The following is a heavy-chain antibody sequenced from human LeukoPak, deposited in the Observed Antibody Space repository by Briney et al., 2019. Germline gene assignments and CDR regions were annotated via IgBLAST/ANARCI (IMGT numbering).Heavy chain of an antibody. CDR3: ARDQCSGGSCYSASYYYGMDV. J-gene: IGHJ6*02. Sequence: PSETLSLTCTVSGGSISSGGYYWSWIRQHPGKGLEWIGHIYYSGSTYNNPSLKSRVTISVDTSKNQFSLKLSSVTAADTAVYYCARDQCSGGSCYSASYYYGMDVWGQGTTVTVSS. CDR1: GGSISSGGYY. D-gene: IGHD2-15*01. CDR2: IYYSGST. V-gene: IGHV4-31*03.